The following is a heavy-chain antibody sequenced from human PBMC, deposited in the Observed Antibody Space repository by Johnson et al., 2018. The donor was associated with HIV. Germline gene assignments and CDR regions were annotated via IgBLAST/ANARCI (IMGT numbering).Heavy chain of an antibody. Sequence: QVQLVESGGGVVQPGRSLRLSCAASGFTFSSYTLHWVRQAPGKGLEWVTLISYDGSNKYYADSVRGRFTISRDNSKNTLYLQMNSLRPEDTAVYYCARDVDGGSYWGDDASDIWCQGTMVTVSS. CDR1: GFTFSSYT. CDR2: ISYDGSNK. CDR3: ARDVDGGSYWGDDASDI. J-gene: IGHJ3*02. D-gene: IGHD1-26*01. V-gene: IGHV3-30-3*01.